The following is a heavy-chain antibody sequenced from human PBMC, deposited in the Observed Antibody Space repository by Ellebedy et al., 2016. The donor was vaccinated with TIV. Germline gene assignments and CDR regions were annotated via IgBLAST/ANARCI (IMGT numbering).Heavy chain of an antibody. J-gene: IGHJ4*02. D-gene: IGHD6-13*01. V-gene: IGHV3-11*01. CDR1: GFTFSDYY. CDR3: AREPEVFERQQLGV. Sequence: GESLKISCAASGFTFSDYYMSWIRQAPEKGLEWVSYISSTGNTIYYADSVSGRFTISRDNAKNSLYLQLNSLRAEDTAVYYCAREPEVFERQQLGVWGQGTLVTVSS. CDR2: ISSTGNTI.